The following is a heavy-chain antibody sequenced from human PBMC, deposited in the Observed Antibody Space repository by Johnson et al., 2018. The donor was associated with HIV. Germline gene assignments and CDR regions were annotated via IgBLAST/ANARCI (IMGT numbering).Heavy chain of an antibody. CDR1: GLTFSSYA. D-gene: IGHD6-13*01. CDR3: AREKLRYSRPSKHDAFDI. CDR2: ISYDGSNK. J-gene: IGHJ3*02. V-gene: IGHV3-30-3*01. Sequence: QVLLVESGGGLVQPGRSLRLSCAASGLTFSSYAMHWVRQAPGKGLEWVAVISYDGSNKYYADSVKGRFTISRDNSKNTLYLQMNSLRAEDTAVYYCAREKLRYSRPSKHDAFDIWGQGTMVTVSS.